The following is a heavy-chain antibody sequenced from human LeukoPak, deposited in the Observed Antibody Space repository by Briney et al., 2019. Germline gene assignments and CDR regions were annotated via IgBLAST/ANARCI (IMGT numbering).Heavy chain of an antibody. CDR3: ARADSVPAGDCHYWYMDV. D-gene: IGHD2-2*01. CDR1: GFTLTGYY. V-gene: IGHV1-2*02. J-gene: IGHJ6*03. CDR2: IKPNSGDT. Sequence: WASVKVSCKASGFTLTGYYMHWVRQDPRQGLQWMGWIKPNSGDTDYAQKFQGRVTMTRDTSISTVYMELSSLRSDDTAVYYCARADSVPAGDCHYWYMDVWGKGTTVTVSS.